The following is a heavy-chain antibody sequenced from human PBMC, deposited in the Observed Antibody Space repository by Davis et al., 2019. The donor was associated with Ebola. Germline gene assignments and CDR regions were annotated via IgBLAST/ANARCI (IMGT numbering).Heavy chain of an antibody. J-gene: IGHJ4*02. CDR2: IYTSGST. Sequence: PSETLSLTCTVSGGSISSYYWSWIRQPAGKGLEWIGRIYTSGSTYYNPSLKSRVTISVDTSKNQFSLKLSSVTAADTAVYYCARRDTAMAHFDYWGQGTLVTVSS. CDR3: ARRDTAMAHFDY. D-gene: IGHD5-18*01. CDR1: GGSISSYY. V-gene: IGHV4-4*07.